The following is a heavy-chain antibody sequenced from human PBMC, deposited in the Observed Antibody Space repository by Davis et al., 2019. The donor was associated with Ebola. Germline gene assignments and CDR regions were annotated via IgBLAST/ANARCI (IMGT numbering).Heavy chain of an antibody. V-gene: IGHV3-21*01. CDR2: LSSSGWNS. CDR1: GVRFSDYT. D-gene: IGHD3-3*01. J-gene: IGHJ6*02. CDR3: ARDGITIFGVVIRYYYYGMDV. Sequence: GGSLRLSCAASGVRFSDYTMGWVRQAPGKGLEWVSDLSSSGWNSYSADSVKGRFTISRDNAKNSLYLQMNSLRAEDTAVYYCARDGITIFGVVIRYYYYGMDVWGQGTTVTVSS.